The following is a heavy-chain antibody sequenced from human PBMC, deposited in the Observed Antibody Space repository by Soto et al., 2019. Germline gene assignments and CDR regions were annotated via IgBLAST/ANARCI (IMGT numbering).Heavy chain of an antibody. Sequence: QVQLVQSGAEVKKPGASVKVSCKASGYTFTSYGISWVRQAPGQGLEWMGWISAYNGNTNYAQKLQGRVTMTTDTSTSTAYMELRSLRSDDTAVYYCARCIGYDSSGYYPQYYFDYWGQGTLVTVSS. D-gene: IGHD3-22*01. V-gene: IGHV1-18*01. CDR1: GYTFTSYG. CDR3: ARCIGYDSSGYYPQYYFDY. CDR2: ISAYNGNT. J-gene: IGHJ4*02.